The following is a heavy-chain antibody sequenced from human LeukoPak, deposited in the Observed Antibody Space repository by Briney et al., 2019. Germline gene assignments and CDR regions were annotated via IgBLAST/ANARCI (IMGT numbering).Heavy chain of an antibody. J-gene: IGHJ5*02. V-gene: IGHV3-74*01. D-gene: IGHD2-15*01. CDR3: ARDPRNVGLAP. CDR1: GFTFSSYA. CDR2: NNGDGSTT. Sequence: GGSLRLSCAASGFTFSSYAMSWVRQAPGKGLMYISRNNGDGSTTNYADVVKGRFTMSRDNVKNTLYLQMNSLRVEDTAVYYCARDPRNVGLAPWGQGTLVTVSS.